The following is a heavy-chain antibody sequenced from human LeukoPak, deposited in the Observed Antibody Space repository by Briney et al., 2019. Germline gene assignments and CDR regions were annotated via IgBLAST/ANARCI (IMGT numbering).Heavy chain of an antibody. Sequence: GGSLRLSCAASGFTFSDYHMSWIRPAPGKVLEWVSYISSSGGTISYADSVKGRFTISRDNAKNSLYLQMNSLRVEDTAVYYCARGPVSSSGFFGYWGQGILVTVSS. CDR3: ARGPVSSSGFFGY. CDR2: ISSSGGTI. CDR1: GFTFSDYH. V-gene: IGHV3-11*01. J-gene: IGHJ4*02. D-gene: IGHD6-19*01.